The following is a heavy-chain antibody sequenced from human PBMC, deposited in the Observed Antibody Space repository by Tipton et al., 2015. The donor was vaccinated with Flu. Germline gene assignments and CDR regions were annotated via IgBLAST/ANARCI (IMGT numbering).Heavy chain of an antibody. J-gene: IGHJ4*02. Sequence: SLTCTVSGGSIGSYYWNWIRQPPGKGLEWIGYIYNNQYTKYSPSLKSRVTISVDSSRKQFSLQLRSVTAADTAVYYCARDPSLGMPEYFDSWGQGTMVTASS. V-gene: IGHV4-4*08. CDR2: IYNNQYT. D-gene: IGHD2-2*01. CDR3: ARDPSLGMPEYFDS. CDR1: GGSIGSYY.